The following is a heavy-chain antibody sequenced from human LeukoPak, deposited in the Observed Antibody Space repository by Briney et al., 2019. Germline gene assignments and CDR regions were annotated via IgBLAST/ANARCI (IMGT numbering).Heavy chain of an antibody. V-gene: IGHV4-34*01. Sequence: SETLSLTCAVYGGSFSGYYWSWIRQPPGKGLEWIGEINHSGSTNYNPSLKSRVTISVDTSKNPFSLKLSSVTAAGTAVYYCAXAXRCSLNLLWFGELCRGNWFDPWGQGTLVTVSS. CDR2: INHSGST. CDR1: GGSFSGYY. CDR3: AXAXRCSLNLLWFGELCRGNWFDP. D-gene: IGHD3-10*01. J-gene: IGHJ5*02.